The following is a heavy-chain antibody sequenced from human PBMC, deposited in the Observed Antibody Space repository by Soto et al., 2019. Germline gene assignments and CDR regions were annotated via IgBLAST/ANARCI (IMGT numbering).Heavy chain of an antibody. CDR1: GYTFSSYH. D-gene: IGHD6-13*01. Sequence: QVQLVQSGAEVKKPGASVKVSCKASGYTFSSYHISWVRQAPGQGLEWMGWISAYNGNTNYAQKLQGRVTMTTDTTTSTAHMAPRSLRSDDTAVYYCASAGPPTDYWGQGTLVTVSS. CDR3: ASAGPPTDY. CDR2: ISAYNGNT. J-gene: IGHJ4*02. V-gene: IGHV1-18*01.